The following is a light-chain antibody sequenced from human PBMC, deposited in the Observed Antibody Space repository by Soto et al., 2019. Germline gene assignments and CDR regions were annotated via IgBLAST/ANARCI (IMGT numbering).Light chain of an antibody. J-gene: IGKJ3*01. CDR2: DAS. CDR1: QSVSSY. V-gene: IGKV3-11*01. CDR3: QQRSNWPQFT. Sequence: EIVLTQSPATLSLSPGERATLSCRASQSVSSYLAWYQQNPGQAPRLLIYDASNRATGIPARCSGSGSGTDFTLSISSLEPEDFAVYYCQQRSNWPQFTFGRGTKVDIK.